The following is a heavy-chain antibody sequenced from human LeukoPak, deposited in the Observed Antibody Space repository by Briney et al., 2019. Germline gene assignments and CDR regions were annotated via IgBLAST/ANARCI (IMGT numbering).Heavy chain of an antibody. Sequence: SETLSLTCTVSGGSISSSSYYWGWIRQPPGKGLEWIVSIYYSGSTYYNPSLKSRVTISVDTSKNQFSLKLSSVTAADTAVYYCARQGTNYDYVWGSYRYRFGEIDYWGQGTLVTVSS. CDR3: ARQGTNYDYVWGSYRYRFGEIDY. D-gene: IGHD3-16*02. CDR2: IYYSGST. J-gene: IGHJ4*02. V-gene: IGHV4-39*07. CDR1: GGSISSSSYY.